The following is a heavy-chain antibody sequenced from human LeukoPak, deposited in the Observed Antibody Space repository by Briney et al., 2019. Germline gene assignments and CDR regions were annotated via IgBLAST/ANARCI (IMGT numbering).Heavy chain of an antibody. J-gene: IGHJ5*02. V-gene: IGHV1-2*02. CDR1: GYTFTGYY. CDR2: INPNSGGT. CDR3: ARVPVIPSRGSYLGDWFDP. Sequence: GASVKVSCKASGYTFTGYYMHWVRQAPGQGLEWMGWINPNSGGTNYAQKFQGRVTMTRDTSISTAYMELSRLRSDDTAVYYCARVPVIPSRGSYLGDWFDPWGQGTLVTVSS. D-gene: IGHD1-26*01.